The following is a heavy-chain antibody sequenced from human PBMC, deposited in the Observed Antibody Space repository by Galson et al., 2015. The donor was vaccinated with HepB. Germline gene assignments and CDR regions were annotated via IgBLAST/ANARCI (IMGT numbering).Heavy chain of an antibody. CDR2: ISSSSSTI. Sequence: SLRLSCAASGFTFSSYSMNWVRQAPGKGLEWVSYISSSSSTIYYADSVKGRFTISRDNAKNSLYLQMNSLRAEDTAVCYCARASSGARSSYYYYGMDVWGQGTTVTVSS. D-gene: IGHD3-10*01. V-gene: IGHV3-48*01. CDR1: GFTFSSYS. CDR3: ARASSGARSSYYYYGMDV. J-gene: IGHJ6*02.